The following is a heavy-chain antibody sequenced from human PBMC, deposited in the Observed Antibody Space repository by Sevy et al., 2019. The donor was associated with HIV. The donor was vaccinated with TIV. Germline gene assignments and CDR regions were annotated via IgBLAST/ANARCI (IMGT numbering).Heavy chain of an antibody. Sequence: SETLSLTCTVSGGSISSGDYYWSWIRQPPGKGLEWIGYIYYSGSTYYNPSLKSRVTISVDTSKNQFSLKLSSVTAADTAVYYCARVERWLQFVRPFDYWGQGTLVTVSS. D-gene: IGHD5-12*01. CDR3: ARVERWLQFVRPFDY. CDR1: GGSISSGDYY. CDR2: IYYSGST. J-gene: IGHJ4*02. V-gene: IGHV4-30-4*01.